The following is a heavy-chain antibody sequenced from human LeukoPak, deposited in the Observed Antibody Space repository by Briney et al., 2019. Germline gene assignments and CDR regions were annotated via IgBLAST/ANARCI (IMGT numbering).Heavy chain of an antibody. V-gene: IGHV3-23*01. CDR3: AKYYGSGSYRYYYYAMDV. Sequence: GGSLRLSCAASGFTFSSYAMSWVRQAPGKGLEWVSTISGSGGSTYYADSVKGRLTISRDNSKNTLYLQMNSLRAEDAAVYYCAKYYGSGSYRYYYYAMDVWGQGTTVTVSS. J-gene: IGHJ6*02. CDR2: ISGSGGST. CDR1: GFTFSSYA. D-gene: IGHD3-10*01.